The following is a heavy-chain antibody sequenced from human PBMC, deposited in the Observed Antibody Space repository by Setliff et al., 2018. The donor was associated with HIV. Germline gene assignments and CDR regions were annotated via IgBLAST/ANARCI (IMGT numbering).Heavy chain of an antibody. CDR3: ARGHCSGTNCYGVDYYGMDV. D-gene: IGHD2-2*01. Sequence: PSETLSLTCTVSGGSISSHYWGWLRQPPGKGLEWIGSISYAGGTNHNPSLQSRVTMSIDTSKDQFSLKLSSLTSADTAVYYCARGHCSGTNCYGVDYYGMDVWGQGTTVTVSS. V-gene: IGHV4-59*11. CDR2: ISYAGGT. J-gene: IGHJ6*02. CDR1: GGSISSHY.